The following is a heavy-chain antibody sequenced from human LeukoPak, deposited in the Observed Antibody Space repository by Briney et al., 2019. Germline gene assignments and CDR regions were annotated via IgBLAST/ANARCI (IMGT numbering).Heavy chain of an antibody. Sequence: GGSLRLSCAASGFTFSSYWMHWVRQAPGKGLVWVSRINSDGGSTSYADSVKGRFTISRDNAKNTLYLQMNSLRVEDTAVYYCAKSGERRRPYYFDYWGQGTLVTVSS. V-gene: IGHV3-74*01. CDR3: AKSGERRRPYYFDY. J-gene: IGHJ4*02. D-gene: IGHD3-10*01. CDR2: INSDGGST. CDR1: GFTFSSYW.